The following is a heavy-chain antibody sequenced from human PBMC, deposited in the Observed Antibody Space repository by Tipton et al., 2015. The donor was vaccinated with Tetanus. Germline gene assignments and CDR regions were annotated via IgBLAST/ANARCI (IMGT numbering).Heavy chain of an antibody. CDR1: GGLITTGGYS. J-gene: IGHJ4*02. D-gene: IGHD5-12*01. CDR2: IYQTDST. V-gene: IGHV4-30-2*01. CDR3: VRGRGLGAYSFGFEY. Sequence: TLSLTCTVSGGLITTGGYSWGWIRQPPGQGLEWLGYIYQTDSTYYNPSVRSRLTLSIQRSKNQVSLKLISVTAADSAVYYCVRGRGLGAYSFGFEYWGQGALVTVSS.